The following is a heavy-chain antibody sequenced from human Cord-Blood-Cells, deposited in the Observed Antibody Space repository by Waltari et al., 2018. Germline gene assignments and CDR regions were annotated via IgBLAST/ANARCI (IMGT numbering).Heavy chain of an antibody. CDR3: ARGSYDYVWGSYRYTRRYFDY. CDR2: INHSGST. V-gene: IGHV4-34*01. D-gene: IGHD3-16*02. Sequence: QVQLQQWGAGLLKPSETLSLTCAVYGGSFSGYYWSWIRQPPGKGLEWIGEINHSGSTTHNPSLKGRITISVDTARNPFSLQLSSVTAADPAVYYCARGSYDYVWGSYRYTRRYFDYWGQGTLVTVSS. J-gene: IGHJ4*02. CDR1: GGSFSGYY.